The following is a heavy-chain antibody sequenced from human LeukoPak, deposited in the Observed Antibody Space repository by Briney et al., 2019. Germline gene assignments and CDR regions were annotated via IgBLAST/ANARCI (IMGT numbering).Heavy chain of an antibody. J-gene: IGHJ4*02. D-gene: IGHD5-24*01. CDR3: AKNGYNSHYFDY. Sequence: GGSLRLSCAASGFTFSSYGTHWVRQAPGKGLEWVAVISYDGSNKYYADSVKGRFTISRDNSKNTLYLQMNSLRAEDTAVYYCAKNGYNSHYFDYWGQGTLVTVSS. CDR1: GFTFSSYG. V-gene: IGHV3-30*18. CDR2: ISYDGSNK.